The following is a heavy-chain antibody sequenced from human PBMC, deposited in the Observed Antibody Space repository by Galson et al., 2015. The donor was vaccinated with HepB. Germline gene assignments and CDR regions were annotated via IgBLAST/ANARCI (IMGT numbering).Heavy chain of an antibody. Sequence: SLRLSCAVSGFNFGTNAMHRARPTPVKGLGWAEVMSHLGNNKSHADTVECRINISRDNYQNILYLKMSSLRSEDTAVYYCARVGRGFDFGLDAWGHGTLVTVSS. CDR3: ARVGRGFDFGLDA. CDR1: GFNFGTNA. D-gene: IGHD3-22*01. V-gene: IGHV3-30*04. J-gene: IGHJ5*01. CDR2: MSHLGNNK.